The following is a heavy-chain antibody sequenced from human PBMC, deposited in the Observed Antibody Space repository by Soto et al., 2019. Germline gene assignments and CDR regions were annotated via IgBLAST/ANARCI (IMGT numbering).Heavy chain of an antibody. CDR2: IIPIFGTA. CDR1: GGPFSSYA. D-gene: IGHD2-21*01. CDR3: AREPRWGDQH. V-gene: IGHV1-69*06. J-gene: IGHJ1*01. Sequence: SVKVCFKASGGPFSSYAISFVRQAPGQGLEWMGGIIPIFGTANYSQKFQGRVTITADKSTSTAYMELSSLRSEDTAVYYCAREPRWGDQHWGQGTMVTVSS.